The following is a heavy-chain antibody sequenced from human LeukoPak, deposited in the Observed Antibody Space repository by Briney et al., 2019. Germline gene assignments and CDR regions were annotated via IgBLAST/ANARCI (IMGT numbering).Heavy chain of an antibody. Sequence: GESLKISCKGSGYSFTNYWIVWVRQMPGKGLECMGIIYPGDSDTRYSPSFQGQVTISADKSISTAYLQWNSLKASDTAMYYCARLGYSSGCIRSWFDPWGQGTLVTVSS. CDR1: GYSFTNYW. CDR3: ARLGYSSGCIRSWFDP. CDR2: IYPGDSDT. J-gene: IGHJ5*02. V-gene: IGHV5-51*01. D-gene: IGHD6-19*01.